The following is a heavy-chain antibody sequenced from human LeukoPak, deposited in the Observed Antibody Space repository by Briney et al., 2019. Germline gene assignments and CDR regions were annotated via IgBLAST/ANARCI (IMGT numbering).Heavy chain of an antibody. V-gene: IGHV1-46*01. CDR2: INPSGGTT. CDR3: ARGSADSYYGMDV. CDR1: RYTFTSYY. Sequence: EASVKVSCKASRYTFTSYYIHWVRQAPGQGLEWMGIINPSGGTTFYAQRFEGTVTMTRLPSTAPVYMEVSSLRSEDTAVYCCARGSADSYYGMDVWGQGTTVTVSS. J-gene: IGHJ6*02.